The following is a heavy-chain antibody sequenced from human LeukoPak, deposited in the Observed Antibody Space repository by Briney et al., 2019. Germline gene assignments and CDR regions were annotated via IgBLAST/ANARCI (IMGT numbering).Heavy chain of an antibody. Sequence: SGGSLRLSCAASGFTFSSYAMSWVRQAPGKGLEWVSAISGSGGSTYYADSVKGRFTISRDNSKNTLYLQMNSLRAEDTAVYYCARVGPASLEDGYNFDYWGQGTLVTVSS. CDR3: ARVGPASLEDGYNFDY. CDR2: ISGSGGST. J-gene: IGHJ4*02. CDR1: GFTFSSYA. V-gene: IGHV3-23*01. D-gene: IGHD5-24*01.